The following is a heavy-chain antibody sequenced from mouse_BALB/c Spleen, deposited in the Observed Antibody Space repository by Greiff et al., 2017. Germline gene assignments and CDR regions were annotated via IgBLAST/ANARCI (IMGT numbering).Heavy chain of an antibody. CDR1: GFTFSDYY. CDR2: ISDGGSYT. D-gene: IGHD2-3*01. Sequence: EVKVVESGGGLVKPGGSLKLSCAASGFTFSDYYMYWVRQTPEKRLEWVATISDGGSYTYYPDSVKGRFTISRDNAKNNLYLQMSSLKSEDTAMYYCARSDGYYYAMDYWGQGTSVTVSS. V-gene: IGHV5-4*02. J-gene: IGHJ4*01. CDR3: ARSDGYYYAMDY.